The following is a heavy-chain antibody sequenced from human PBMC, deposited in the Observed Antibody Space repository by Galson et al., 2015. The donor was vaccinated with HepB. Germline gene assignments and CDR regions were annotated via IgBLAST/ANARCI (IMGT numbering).Heavy chain of an antibody. CDR2: INTNTGNP. CDR1: GYTFTSYA. V-gene: IGHV7-4-1*02. D-gene: IGHD6-13*01. J-gene: IGHJ5*02. Sequence: SVKVSCKASGYTFTSYAMNWVRQAPGQGLEWMGWINTNTGNPTYAQGFTGRFVFSLDTSVSTAYLQISSLKAEDTAVYYCARGTSSSWYRGNWFDPWGQGTLVTVSS. CDR3: ARGTSSSWYRGNWFDP.